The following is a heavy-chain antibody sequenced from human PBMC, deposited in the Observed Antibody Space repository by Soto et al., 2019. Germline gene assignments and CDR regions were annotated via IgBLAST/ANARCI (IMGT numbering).Heavy chain of an antibody. CDR3: ACRTGYYYYGMDV. J-gene: IGHJ6*02. CDR1: GGSISSSSYY. V-gene: IGHV4-39*01. CDR2: IYYSGST. Sequence: QLQLQESGPGLVKPSETLSLTCTVSGGSISSSSYYCGWIRQPPGKGLEWIGSIYYSGSTYYNPSLKSRVTIPVDTSKNQFSLKLSSVTAADTAVYYCACRTGYYYYGMDVWGQGTTVTVSS.